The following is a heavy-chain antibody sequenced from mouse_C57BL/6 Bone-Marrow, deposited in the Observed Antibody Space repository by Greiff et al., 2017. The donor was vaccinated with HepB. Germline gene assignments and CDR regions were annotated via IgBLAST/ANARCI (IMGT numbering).Heavy chain of an antibody. CDR2: IWSGGST. V-gene: IGHV2-2*01. CDR1: GFSLTSYG. D-gene: IGHD1-1*01. CDR3: ARMIYYYGSAWFAY. J-gene: IGHJ3*01. Sequence: QVQLKQSGPGLVQPSQSLSITCTVSGFSLTSYGVHWVRQSPGKGLEWLGGIWSGGSTDYNAAFISRLSISKDNSKSQVFFKMNSLQADDTAIYYCARMIYYYGSAWFAYWGQGTLVTVSA.